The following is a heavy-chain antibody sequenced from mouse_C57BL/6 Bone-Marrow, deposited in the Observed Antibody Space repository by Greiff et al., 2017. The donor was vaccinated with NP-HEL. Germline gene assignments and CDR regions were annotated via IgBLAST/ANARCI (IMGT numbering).Heavy chain of an antibody. D-gene: IGHD2-4*01. J-gene: IGHJ2*01. Sequence: QVQLKQPGAELVKPGASVKLSCKASGYTFTSYWMHWVKQRPGQGLEWIGMIHPNSGSTNYNEKFKSKATLTVDKSSSTAYMQLSSLTSEDSAVYYCARGTYYDYPDYWGQGTTLTVSS. CDR1: GYTFTSYW. CDR3: ARGTYYDYPDY. CDR2: IHPNSGST. V-gene: IGHV1-64*01.